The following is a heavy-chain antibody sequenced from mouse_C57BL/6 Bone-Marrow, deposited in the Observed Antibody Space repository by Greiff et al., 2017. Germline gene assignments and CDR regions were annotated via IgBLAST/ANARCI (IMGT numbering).Heavy chain of an antibody. D-gene: IGHD1-1*01. CDR2: IDPANGNT. V-gene: IGHV14-3*01. CDR1: GFNIKNTY. J-gene: IGHJ2*01. CDR3: ARDRGIYYYGSSYVAGGY. Sequence: EVQLQQSVAELVRPGASVKLSCTASGFNIKNTYMHWVKQRPEQGLEWIGRIDPANGNTKYAPKFQGKATITADTSSNTAYLQLSSLTSEDTAIYYCARDRGIYYYGSSYVAGGYWGQGTTLTVSS.